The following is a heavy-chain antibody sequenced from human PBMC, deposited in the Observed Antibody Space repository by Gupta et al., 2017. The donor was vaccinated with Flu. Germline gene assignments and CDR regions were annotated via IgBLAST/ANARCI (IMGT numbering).Heavy chain of an antibody. J-gene: IGHJ2*01. CDR3: ASDNVDTAMVTFNLDQGVPKNWYFDL. Sequence: QVQLVQSGAEVKKPGSSVQVSCKASGGTFSSSAISWVRQAPGQGLEWRGGIIPIFGTANYAQKFQGRVTITADESTSTAHMELSSLRSEDTAVYYCASDNVDTAMVTFNLDQGVPKNWYFDLWGRGTLVTVSS. CDR2: IIPIFGTA. V-gene: IGHV1-69*01. CDR1: GGTFSSSA. D-gene: IGHD5-18*01.